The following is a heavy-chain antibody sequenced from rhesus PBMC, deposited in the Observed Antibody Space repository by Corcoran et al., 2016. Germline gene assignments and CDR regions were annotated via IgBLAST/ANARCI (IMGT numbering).Heavy chain of an antibody. D-gene: IGHD1-44*02. CDR1: GFSISSTGTG. J-gene: IGHJ4*01. Sequence: QVTLKESGPALVKPTQTLTLTCTFSGFSISSTGTGVGWIRQPPGKALEWLASIYWNDSKYYSTSLKRRLTISKDTSKNQVVLKMTNMDPVDTTTYYCARVRYSESYHDFDYWGQGVLVTVSS. V-gene: IGHV2-95*01. CDR2: IYWNDSK. CDR3: ARVRYSESYHDFDY.